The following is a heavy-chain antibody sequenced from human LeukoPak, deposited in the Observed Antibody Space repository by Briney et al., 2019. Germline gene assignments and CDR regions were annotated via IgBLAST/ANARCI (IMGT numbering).Heavy chain of an antibody. D-gene: IGHD4-17*01. CDR3: ARDKVTTCVGYYGMDV. J-gene: IGHJ6*02. CDR2: ISSSSYI. V-gene: IGHV3-21*01. Sequence: GGSLRLSCAASGFTFSSYSMNWVRQAPGKGLEWVSSISSSSYIYYADSVKGRFTISRDNAKNSLYLQMNSLRAEDTAVYYCARDKVTTCVGYYGMDVWGQGTTVTVSS. CDR1: GFTFSSYS.